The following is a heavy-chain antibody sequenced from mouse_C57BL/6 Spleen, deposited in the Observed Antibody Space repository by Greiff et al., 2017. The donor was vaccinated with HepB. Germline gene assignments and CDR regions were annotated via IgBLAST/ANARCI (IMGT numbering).Heavy chain of an antibody. CDR2: IDPSDSYT. CDR1: GYTFTSYW. CDR3: ASLREDSSGYYFDY. Sequence: VQLQQPGAELVKPGASVKLSCKASGYTFTSYWMQWVKQRPGQGLEWIGEIDPSDSYTNYNQKFKGKATLTVDTSSSTAYMQLSSLTSEDSAVYYCASLREDSSGYYFDYWGQGTTLTVSS. J-gene: IGHJ2*01. D-gene: IGHD3-2*02. V-gene: IGHV1-50*01.